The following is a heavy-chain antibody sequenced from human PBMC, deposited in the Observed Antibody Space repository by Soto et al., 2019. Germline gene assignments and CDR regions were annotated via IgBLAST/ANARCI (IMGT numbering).Heavy chain of an antibody. CDR1: GDTFNFYS. D-gene: IGHD3-10*01. J-gene: IGHJ4*02. Sequence: QVQLVQSGAEVKRPGSSVKVSCKASGDTFNFYSINWVRQAPGLGLEWMGRVNPIVSMSNYAQKFQGRVTMTADKTTSTAYMELSSLRSEDTAIYYCASSYGSGYRAFDYGGQGALVTVSS. CDR3: ASSYGSGYRAFDY. V-gene: IGHV1-69*02. CDR2: VNPIVSMS.